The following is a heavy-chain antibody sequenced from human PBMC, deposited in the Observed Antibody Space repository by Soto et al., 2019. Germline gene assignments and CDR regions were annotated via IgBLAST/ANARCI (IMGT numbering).Heavy chain of an antibody. V-gene: IGHV1-46*01. J-gene: IGHJ6*02. CDR2: IDPDGGST. CDR1: GYSFTSYF. Sequence: QVQLVQSGAEVKKPGASVKISCKASGYSFTSYFMHWVRQAPGQGPEWMGIIDPDGGSTSYAQKFQGRVTMTTDTSTSTVYVELSSLRSEDTAVYYCVKDGSSGWPYYYGLDVWGQGTTVTVSS. D-gene: IGHD6-19*01. CDR3: VKDGSSGWPYYYGLDV.